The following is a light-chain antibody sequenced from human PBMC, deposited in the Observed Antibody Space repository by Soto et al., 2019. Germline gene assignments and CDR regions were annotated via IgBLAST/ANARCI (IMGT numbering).Light chain of an antibody. J-gene: IGLJ3*02. CDR3: NSYAGSNNWV. CDR1: SSDIGGYNY. CDR2: EVS. Sequence: QSVLTQPPSASGSPGQSVTISCTGTSSDIGGYNYVSWYQQHPGKAPKLMISEVSKRPSGVPDRFSGSKSGNTASLTVSGLRAEDEADYYCNSYAGSNNWVFGGGTQLTVL. V-gene: IGLV2-8*01.